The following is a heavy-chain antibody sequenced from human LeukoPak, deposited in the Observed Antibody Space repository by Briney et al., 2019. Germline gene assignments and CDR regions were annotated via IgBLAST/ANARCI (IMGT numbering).Heavy chain of an antibody. CDR2: ISYTGST. CDR1: HDSLSSHY. Sequence: SETLSLSSAVSHDSLSSHYWTSRRHPPRKGLGWNGYISYTGSTNYNTSLKSRVTISVDTSKDQFSLKLSSVTAADTAVYYCARDPTSVTKGFDVWGLGTLVTVSS. J-gene: IGHJ3*01. D-gene: IGHD4-17*01. CDR3: ARDPTSVTKGFDV. V-gene: IGHV4-59*11.